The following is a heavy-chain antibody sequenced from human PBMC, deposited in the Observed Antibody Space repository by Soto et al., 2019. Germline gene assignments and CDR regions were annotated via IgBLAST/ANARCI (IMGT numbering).Heavy chain of an antibody. CDR2: TNHTGGT. CDR1: GGSVNGYY. J-gene: IGHJ5*02. Sequence: PSENLSLTCAVYGGSVNGYYWNWIRQPPGKGLEWIGETNHTGGTHYNPSLKSRVTMSVDTSKNQFSLRLSSVTEADTAIYYCATRITVFGLLIPPFYPWGQVTLCIVS. D-gene: IGHD3-3*01. CDR3: ATRITVFGLLIPPFYP. V-gene: IGHV4-34*01.